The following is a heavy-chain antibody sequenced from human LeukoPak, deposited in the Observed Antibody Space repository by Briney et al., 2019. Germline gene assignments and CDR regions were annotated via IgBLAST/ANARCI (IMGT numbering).Heavy chain of an antibody. Sequence: SEILSLTCTVSGGSISSYYWSWIRQPPGKGLEWIGYIYYSGSTNYNPSLISRVTISVDTSKNQFSLKLSSVTAADTAVYYCARLNSGSINWFDPWGQGTLVTVSS. CDR1: GGSISSYY. CDR3: ARLNSGSINWFDP. V-gene: IGHV4-59*01. D-gene: IGHD5-12*01. CDR2: IYYSGST. J-gene: IGHJ5*02.